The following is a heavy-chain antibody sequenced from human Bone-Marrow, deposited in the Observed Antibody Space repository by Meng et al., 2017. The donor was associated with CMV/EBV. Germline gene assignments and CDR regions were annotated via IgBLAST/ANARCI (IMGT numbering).Heavy chain of an antibody. CDR1: GGFISSSSYY. D-gene: IGHD6-6*01. Sequence: SETLSLTCTVSGGFISSSSYYWGWIRQPPGKGLEWIGSIYYSGSTYYNPSLKSRVTISVDTSKNQFSLKLSSVTAADTAVYYCARGWYSSSDYWGQGTLVTVSS. J-gene: IGHJ4*02. CDR3: ARGWYSSSDY. CDR2: IYYSGST. V-gene: IGHV4-39*07.